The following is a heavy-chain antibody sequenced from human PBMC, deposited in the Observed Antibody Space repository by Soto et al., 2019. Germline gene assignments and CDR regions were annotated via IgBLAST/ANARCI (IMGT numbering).Heavy chain of an antibody. Sequence: SETLSLTCTVSGGSISSSSYYWGWIRQPLGKGLEWIGSIYYSGSTYYNPSLKSRVTISVDTSKNQFSLKLSSVTAADTAVYYCASITIFGVALYYGMDVWGQGTTVTVSS. J-gene: IGHJ6*02. CDR2: IYYSGST. CDR1: GGSISSSSYY. V-gene: IGHV4-39*01. D-gene: IGHD3-3*01. CDR3: ASITIFGVALYYGMDV.